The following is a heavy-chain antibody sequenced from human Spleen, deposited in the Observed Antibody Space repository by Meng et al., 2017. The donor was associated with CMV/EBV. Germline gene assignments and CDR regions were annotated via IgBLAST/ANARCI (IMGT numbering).Heavy chain of an antibody. CDR3: ARDTRLDLEWLPSDY. CDR1: GYTFTGYY. V-gene: IGHV1-2*02. Sequence: ASVKVSCKTSGYTFTGYYIHWVRQAPGQGLERMGWIYPKSGGTNYAQKFLGRVTMTGDTSISTAYMELSRLISDDTAVYDCARDTRLDLEWLPSDYWGQGTLVTVSS. J-gene: IGHJ4*02. D-gene: IGHD3-3*01. CDR2: IYPKSGGT.